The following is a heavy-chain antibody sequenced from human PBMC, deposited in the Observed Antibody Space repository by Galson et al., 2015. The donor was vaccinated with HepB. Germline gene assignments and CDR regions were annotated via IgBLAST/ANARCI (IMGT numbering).Heavy chain of an antibody. CDR3: AKDQSPPYSSSADDAFDI. CDR1: GFTFSSYA. V-gene: IGHV3-23*01. CDR2: ISGSGGST. Sequence: LRLSCAASGFTFSSYAMSWVRQAPGKGLEWVSAISGSGGSTYYADSVKGRFTISRDNSKNTLYLQMNSLRAEDTAVYYCAKDQSPPYSSSADDAFDIWGQGTMVTVSS. J-gene: IGHJ3*02. D-gene: IGHD6-6*01.